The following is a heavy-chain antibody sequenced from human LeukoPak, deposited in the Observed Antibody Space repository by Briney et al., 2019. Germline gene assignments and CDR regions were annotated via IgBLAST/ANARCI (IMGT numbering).Heavy chain of an antibody. V-gene: IGHV4-59*01. CDR2: IYNSGST. D-gene: IGHD6-13*01. CDR3: ARENSNSWYLDY. CDR1: GGSISTYY. J-gene: IGHJ4*02. Sequence: SETLSLTCTVSGGSISTYYWSWIRQPPGKGLEWIGYIYNSGSTHYNPSLKSRVTISVDTSKNQFSLKLSSVTAADTAVYYCARENSNSWYLDYWGQGTLVTVSS.